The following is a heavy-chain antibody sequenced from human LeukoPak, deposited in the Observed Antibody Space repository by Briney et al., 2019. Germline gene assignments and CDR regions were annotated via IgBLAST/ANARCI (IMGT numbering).Heavy chain of an antibody. Sequence: ASVKVSCKASGYTFTSYGISWVRQAPGQGLEWMGWISAYNGNTNYAQKLQGRVTMTTDTSTSTAYMELRSLRSDDTAVYYCARDSTQGITIFGVVSPLDYWGQGTLVTVSS. D-gene: IGHD3-3*01. CDR1: GYTFTSYG. CDR3: ARDSTQGITIFGVVSPLDY. CDR2: ISAYNGNT. V-gene: IGHV1-18*01. J-gene: IGHJ4*02.